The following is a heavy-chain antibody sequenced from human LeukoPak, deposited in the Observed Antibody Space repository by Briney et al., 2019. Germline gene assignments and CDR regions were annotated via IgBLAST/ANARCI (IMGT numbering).Heavy chain of an antibody. Sequence: GASVKVSCKASGYTFTGYYMHWVRQAPGQGLEWMGWINPNSGGTNYAQKFQGRVTMTRDTSISTAYMELSRLRSDDTAVYYCARVKGQQLVVGGFDYWGQGTLVTVSS. CDR3: ARVKGQQLVVGGFDY. V-gene: IGHV1-2*02. J-gene: IGHJ4*02. CDR1: GYTFTGYY. CDR2: INPNSGGT. D-gene: IGHD6-13*01.